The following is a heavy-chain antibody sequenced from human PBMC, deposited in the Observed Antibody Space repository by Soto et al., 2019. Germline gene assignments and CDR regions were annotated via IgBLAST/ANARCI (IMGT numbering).Heavy chain of an antibody. Sequence: PSETLSLTCAVYGGSFSGYYWSWIRQPPGKGLEWIGEINHSGSTNYNPSLKSRVTISVDTSKNQFSLKLSSVTAADTAVYYCARGPKLYCSGGSCYSLPFDYWGQGTLVTVS. CDR3: ARGPKLYCSGGSCYSLPFDY. V-gene: IGHV4-34*01. J-gene: IGHJ4*02. CDR2: INHSGST. D-gene: IGHD2-15*01. CDR1: GGSFSGYY.